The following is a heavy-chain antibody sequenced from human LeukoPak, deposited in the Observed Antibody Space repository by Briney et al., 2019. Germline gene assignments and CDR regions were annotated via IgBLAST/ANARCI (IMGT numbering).Heavy chain of an antibody. D-gene: IGHD4-17*01. CDR1: GFTFSSYA. V-gene: IGHV3-23*01. Sequence: GESLRLSCAASGFTFSSYAMSWVRQAPGKGLEWVSAISGSGGSTYYADSVKGRFTISRDNSKNTLYLQMDSLRAEDTAVYYCAKPRATVTDYFDYWGQGTLVTVSS. J-gene: IGHJ4*02. CDR2: ISGSGGST. CDR3: AKPRATVTDYFDY.